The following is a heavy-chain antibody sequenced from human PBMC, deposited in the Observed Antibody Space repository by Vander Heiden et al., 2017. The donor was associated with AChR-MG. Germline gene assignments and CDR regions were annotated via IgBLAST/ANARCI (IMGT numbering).Heavy chain of an antibody. CDR2: SIPIFGTA. CDR3: ARAKDYYDSSGRLLIF. Sequence: QVQLVQSGAAARKPGSSVKVSCKASGGTFSSYALSWVRQGPGQGLEWMGGSIPIFGTANYAQKFQGRVTITADESTSTAYMELSSLRSEDTAVYYCARAKDYYDSSGRLLIFWGQGTMVTVSS. V-gene: IGHV1-69*01. J-gene: IGHJ3*01. CDR1: GGTFSSYA. D-gene: IGHD3-22*01.